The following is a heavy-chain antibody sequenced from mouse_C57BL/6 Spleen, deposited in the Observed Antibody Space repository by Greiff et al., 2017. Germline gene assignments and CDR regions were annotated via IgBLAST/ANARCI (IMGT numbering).Heavy chain of an antibody. Sequence: VQLQQSGAELVKPGASVKLSCKASGYTFTSYWMHWVKQRPGQGLEWIGMIHPNSGSTNYNEKFKSKATLTVDKSSSTAYMQLSSLTSEDSAVYYCARPLITTVGWYFDVWGTGTTVTVSS. CDR2: IHPNSGST. V-gene: IGHV1-64*01. CDR1: GYTFTSYW. D-gene: IGHD1-1*01. CDR3: ARPLITTVGWYFDV. J-gene: IGHJ1*03.